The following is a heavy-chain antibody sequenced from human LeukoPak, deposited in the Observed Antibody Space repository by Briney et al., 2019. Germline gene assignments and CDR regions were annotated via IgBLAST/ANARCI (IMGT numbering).Heavy chain of an antibody. Sequence: PGGSLRLSCAASGFTFSSYAMSWVRQAPGKGLEWVSAISGSGGSTYYADSVKGRLTISRDNSKNTLYLQMNSLRGEDTAVYYCAKRSQWLVSPPDYWGQGALVTVSS. CDR2: ISGSGGST. CDR3: AKRSQWLVSPPDY. J-gene: IGHJ4*02. CDR1: GFTFSSYA. V-gene: IGHV3-23*01. D-gene: IGHD6-19*01.